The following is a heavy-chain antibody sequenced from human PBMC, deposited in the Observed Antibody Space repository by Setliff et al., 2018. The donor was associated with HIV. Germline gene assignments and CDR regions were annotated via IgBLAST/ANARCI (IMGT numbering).Heavy chain of an antibody. J-gene: IGHJ6*03. CDR3: ARDWNHYFYYMDV. V-gene: IGHV4-39*02. Sequence: PSETLSLTCTVSGGSIISSSYYWGLIRQPPGKGLEWIGTMYYRGTTYNNPSLKSRVTFSADTSKNQFSLKLTSVTAADTAVYYCARDWNHYFYYMDVWGKGTTVTVSS. CDR1: GGSIISSSYY. D-gene: IGHD1-1*01. CDR2: MYYRGTT.